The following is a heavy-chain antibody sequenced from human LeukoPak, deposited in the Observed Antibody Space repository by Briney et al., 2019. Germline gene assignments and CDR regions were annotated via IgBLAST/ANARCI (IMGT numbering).Heavy chain of an antibody. J-gene: IGHJ4*02. V-gene: IGHV3-30*18. CDR2: ISDDGRNK. CDR1: GFSFISYG. Sequence: QSGGSLRLSCAASGFSFISYGMRWVRQAPGKGLEWVGVISDDGRNKKYADSVKGRFTISRDNSKDTLYLQMNSLRDEDMAVYYCAKRPSDYGDYVTYFDYWGQGTLVTVSS. D-gene: IGHD4-17*01. CDR3: AKRPSDYGDYVTYFDY.